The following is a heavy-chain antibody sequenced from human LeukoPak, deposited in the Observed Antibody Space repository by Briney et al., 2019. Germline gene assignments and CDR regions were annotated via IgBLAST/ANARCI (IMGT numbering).Heavy chain of an antibody. J-gene: IGHJ3*02. V-gene: IGHV4-61*02. Sequence: PSQTLSLTCTVSGGSISSGSYYWSWIRQPAGKGLEWIGRIYTSGSTNYNPSLKSRVTISVDTSKNQFSLKLSSVTAADTAVYYCARESVPAAIGEILDYSTPRVPFDIWGQGTMVTVSS. CDR2: IYTSGST. D-gene: IGHD2-2*01. CDR3: ARESVPAAIGEILDYSTPRVPFDI. CDR1: GGSISSGSYY.